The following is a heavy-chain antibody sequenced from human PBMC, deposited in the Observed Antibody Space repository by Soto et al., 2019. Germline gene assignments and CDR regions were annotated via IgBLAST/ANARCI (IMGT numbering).Heavy chain of an antibody. CDR2: IYYSGST. CDR3: ARTSYEDYNYGMDV. V-gene: IGHV4-31*03. Sequence: SETLSLTCTVSGGSISSGGYYWSWIRQHPGKGLEWIGYIYYSGSTYYNPSLKSRVTISVDTSKNQFSLKLSSVTAADTAVYYCARTSYEDYNYGMDVWGQGTTVTVSS. CDR1: GGSISSGGYY. D-gene: IGHD5-12*01. J-gene: IGHJ6*02.